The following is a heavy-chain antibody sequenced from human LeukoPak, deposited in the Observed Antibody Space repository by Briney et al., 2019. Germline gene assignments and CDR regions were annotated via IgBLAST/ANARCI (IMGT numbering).Heavy chain of an antibody. CDR3: ASGLEEDFDY. J-gene: IGHJ4*02. D-gene: IGHD3-10*01. V-gene: IGHV4-39*01. Sequence: SETLSLTCTVSGGSIRSSYYYWGWIRQPPGKGLEWIGSIYDSGSTYYNPSLKSRVTISVDTSKNQFSLKLNSVTAADTAVYYCASGLEEDFDYWGQGTLVTVSS. CDR2: IYDSGST. CDR1: GGSIRSSYYY.